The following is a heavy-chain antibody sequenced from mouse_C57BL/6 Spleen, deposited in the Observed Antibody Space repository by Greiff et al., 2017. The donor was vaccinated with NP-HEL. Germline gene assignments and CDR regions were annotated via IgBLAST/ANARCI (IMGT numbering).Heavy chain of an antibody. CDR2: INPNNGGT. CDR3: ARYYYGSSYDGYFDY. V-gene: IGHV1-26*01. D-gene: IGHD1-1*01. J-gene: IGHJ2*01. Sequence: VQLQQSGPELVKPGASVKISCKASGYTFTDYYMNWVKQSHGKSLEWIGDINPNNGGTSYNQKFKGKATLTVDKSSSTAYMQLSSLTSEDSAVYYCARYYYGSSYDGYFDYWGQGTTLTVSS. CDR1: GYTFTDYY.